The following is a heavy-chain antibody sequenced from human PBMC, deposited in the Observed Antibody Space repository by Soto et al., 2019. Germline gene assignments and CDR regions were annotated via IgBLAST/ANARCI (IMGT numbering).Heavy chain of an antibody. CDR2: IHYSGIT. CDR1: GASVSGSAYY. V-gene: IGHV4-39*01. Sequence: SETLSLACSVSGASVSGSAYYWGWIRQPPGKGLEWVGDIHYSGITHYNPSLKSRATISVDTSQNQFSLRLTSVTAADTAVYYCARRAHGYPTNWFDPWGQGTLVTVSS. J-gene: IGHJ5*02. CDR3: ARRAHGYPTNWFDP. D-gene: IGHD3-22*01.